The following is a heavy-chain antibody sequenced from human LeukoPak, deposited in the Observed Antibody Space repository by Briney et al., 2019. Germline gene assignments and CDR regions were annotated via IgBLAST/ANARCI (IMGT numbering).Heavy chain of an antibody. D-gene: IGHD5-24*01. CDR1: GFTFSDYY. CDR3: ARDRRDGYNAFDY. CDR2: ISSSGSTI. V-gene: IGHV3-11*01. Sequence: PGGSLRLSCAASGFTFSDYYMSWIRQAPGKGLEWVSYISSSGSTIYYADSVKGRFTISRDNAKNSLYLQMNSLRAEDTAVYYCARDRRDGYNAFDYWGQGTPVTVSS. J-gene: IGHJ4*02.